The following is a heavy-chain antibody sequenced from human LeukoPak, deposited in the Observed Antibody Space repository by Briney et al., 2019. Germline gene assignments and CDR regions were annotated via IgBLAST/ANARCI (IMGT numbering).Heavy chain of an antibody. Sequence: SETLTLTCAVYGGSFSGYYWSWIRQPPGKGLEWIGEINHSGRTNYNPSHKSRLTISVDTSKNQFSLKLSPVTAADTAVYYSAREFHRRRLNPHFGPGGRGTGVSVPS. V-gene: IGHV4-34*01. D-gene: IGHD1-14*01. CDR3: AREFHRRRLNPHFGP. CDR1: GGSFSGYY. J-gene: IGHJ4*02. CDR2: INHSGRT.